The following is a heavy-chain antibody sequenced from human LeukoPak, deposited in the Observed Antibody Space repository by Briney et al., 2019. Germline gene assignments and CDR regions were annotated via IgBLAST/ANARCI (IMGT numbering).Heavy chain of an antibody. V-gene: IGHV1-24*01. D-gene: IGHD3-3*01. CDR3: ASGPPFLKYFEY. CDR2: FDPEDGET. CDR1: GYTLTELS. J-gene: IGHJ4*02. Sequence: GASVKVSCKVSGYTLTELSMHWVRQAPGKGLEWMGGFDPEDGETIYAQKFQGRVTMTGDTSTDTAYMELSSLRSEDTALYYCASGPPFLKYFEYWGQGTLVTVSS.